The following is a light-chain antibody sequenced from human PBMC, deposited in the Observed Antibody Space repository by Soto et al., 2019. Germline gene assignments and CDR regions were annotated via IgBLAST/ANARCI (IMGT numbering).Light chain of an antibody. CDR1: SSDVGGYNY. CDR2: EVT. V-gene: IGLV2-14*01. J-gene: IGLJ3*02. Sequence: QSALTQPASVSRSPGQSITISCTGTSSDVGGYNYVSWYQQHPGKAPKLMIYEVTNRPSGVSNRFSGSKSGNTASLTISGLQAEDEADYYCSSYTSSNTWVFGGGTKVTVL. CDR3: SSYTSSNTWV.